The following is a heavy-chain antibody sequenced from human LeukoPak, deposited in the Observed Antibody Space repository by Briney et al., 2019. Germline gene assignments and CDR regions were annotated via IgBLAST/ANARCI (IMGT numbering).Heavy chain of an antibody. CDR2: IYYSGST. CDR3: ARLGFLEWLWPNKNYYYMDV. J-gene: IGHJ6*03. V-gene: IGHV4-39*01. Sequence: SETLSLTCTVSGGSISSSSYYWGWIRQPPGKGLEWIGSIYYSGSTYYNPSLKSRVTISVDTSKNQFSLKLSSVTAADTAVYYCARLGFLEWLWPNKNYYYMDVWGKGTTVTISS. CDR1: GGSISSSSYY. D-gene: IGHD3-3*01.